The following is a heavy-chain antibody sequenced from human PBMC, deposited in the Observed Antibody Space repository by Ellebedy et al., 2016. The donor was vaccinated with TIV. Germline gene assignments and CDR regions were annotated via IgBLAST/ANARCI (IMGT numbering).Heavy chain of an antibody. V-gene: IGHV3-15*01. J-gene: IGHJ4*02. Sequence: GESLKISCAASGFTFSNAWMNWVRQEPGKGLEWVGRIKSKTDGGAADYAAPVKGRFTISRDDSKNTLYLQMNSLKTEDTAVYFCTTVYRYNYDSVWGQGTLVTVSS. CDR2: IKSKTDGGAA. CDR3: TTVYRYNYDSV. D-gene: IGHD5-18*01. CDR1: GFTFSNAW.